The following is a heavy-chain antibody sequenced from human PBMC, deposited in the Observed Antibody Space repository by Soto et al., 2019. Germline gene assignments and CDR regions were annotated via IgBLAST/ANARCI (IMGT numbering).Heavy chain of an antibody. CDR1: SVSNAW. J-gene: IGHJ5*02. CDR2: IKSKTDGVTT. Sequence: SVSNAWMNWVRQAPGKGLEWVGRIKSKTDGVTTDYAAPVKSRFTISRDDSKNTLYLQMNSLKTEDTAVYYCTTDLTGSWGQGTLVTVSS. D-gene: IGHD3-9*01. CDR3: TTDLTGS. V-gene: IGHV3-15*07.